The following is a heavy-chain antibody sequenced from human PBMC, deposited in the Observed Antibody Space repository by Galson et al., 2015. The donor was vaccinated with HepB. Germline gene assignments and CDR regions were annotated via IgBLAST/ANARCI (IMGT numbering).Heavy chain of an antibody. V-gene: IGHV3-30*04. Sequence: SLRLSCAASGFTFSSYAMHWVRQVPGKGLEWVAVISYDGSNKYVDSVKGRFTISRDNSKNTLYLQMNSLRAEDTAVYYCARVGELLVDYWGQGTLVTVSS. J-gene: IGHJ4*02. CDR1: GFTFSSYA. CDR2: ISYDGSNK. CDR3: ARVGELLVDY. D-gene: IGHD1-26*01.